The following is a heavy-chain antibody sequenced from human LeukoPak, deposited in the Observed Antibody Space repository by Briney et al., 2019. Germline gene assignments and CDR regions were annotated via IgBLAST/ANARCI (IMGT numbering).Heavy chain of an antibody. J-gene: IGHJ4*02. V-gene: IGHV3-23*01. CDR1: GFTFSSYA. CDR2: ISGSGGST. Sequence: GGSLRLSCAASGFTFSSYAMSWVRQAPGKGLEWVSAISGSGGSTYYADSVKGRFTISRDNSKNTLYLQMNSLRAEDTAVYYCARQGTITGDLKYYDYWGQGTLVTVSS. CDR3: ARQGTITGDLKYYDY. D-gene: IGHD1-20*01.